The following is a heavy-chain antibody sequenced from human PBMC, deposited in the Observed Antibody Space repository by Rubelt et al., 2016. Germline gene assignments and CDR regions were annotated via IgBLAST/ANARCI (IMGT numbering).Heavy chain of an antibody. CDR2: ISASGTST. J-gene: IGHJ4*02. CDR1: GFTFSSYA. Sequence: EVQLLESGGGLVQPGGSLSLSCAASGFTFSSYAMSWVRQAPGKGLEWVSTISASGTSTYYADSVKGRFTISRDNSKNTLFLQMKGRRVEDTAVYYCAKAPYSSSWYDFAFWGQGSLVTISS. D-gene: IGHD6-13*01. CDR3: AKAPYSSSWYDFAF. V-gene: IGHV3-23*01.